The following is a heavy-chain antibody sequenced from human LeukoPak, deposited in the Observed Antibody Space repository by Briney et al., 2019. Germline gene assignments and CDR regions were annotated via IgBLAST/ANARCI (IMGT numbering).Heavy chain of an antibody. CDR3: ARVGSSSWYVSNWFDP. D-gene: IGHD6-13*01. V-gene: IGHV1-18*01. Sequence: ASVKVSCKASGYTFTNYTLNWVRQAPGQGLEWMGWISAYNGNTNYAQKLQGRVTMTTDTSTSTAYMELRSLRSDDTAVYYCARVGSSSWYVSNWFDPWGQGTLVTVSS. J-gene: IGHJ5*02. CDR2: ISAYNGNT. CDR1: GYTFTNYT.